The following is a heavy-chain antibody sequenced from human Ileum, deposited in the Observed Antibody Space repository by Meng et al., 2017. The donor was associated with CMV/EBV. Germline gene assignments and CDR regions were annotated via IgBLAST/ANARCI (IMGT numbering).Heavy chain of an antibody. CDR1: GGSISSGGYY. CDR2: IYYSGST. CDR3: ARSSSTSRYRA. Sequence: TVSGGSISSGGYYWSWIRQHPGKGLEWIGYIYYSGSTYYNPSLKSRVAISVDTSKNQLSLKLSSVTAADTAVYYCARSSSTSRYRAWGQGTLVTVSS. J-gene: IGHJ4*02. D-gene: IGHD2-2*01. V-gene: IGHV4-31*03.